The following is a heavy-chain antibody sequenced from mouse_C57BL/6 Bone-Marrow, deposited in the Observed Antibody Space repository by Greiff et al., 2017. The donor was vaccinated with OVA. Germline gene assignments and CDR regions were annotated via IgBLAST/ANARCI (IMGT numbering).Heavy chain of an antibody. CDR1: GYTFTSYG. J-gene: IGHJ2*01. CDR3: ARFFHWDD. V-gene: IGHV1-81*01. CDR2: IYPGSGST. Sequence: VQLQQSGAELARPGASVTLSCKASGYTFTSYGISWVKQRPGHGLEWIGDIYPGSGSTDYNEKFKGKATLTADKSSSTAYMVLRSLTSEDSAVYYCARFFHWDDWGKGTTLTVSS.